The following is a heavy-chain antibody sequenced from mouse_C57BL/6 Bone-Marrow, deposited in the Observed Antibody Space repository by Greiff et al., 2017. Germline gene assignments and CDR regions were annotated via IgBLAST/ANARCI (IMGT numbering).Heavy chain of an antibody. CDR2: IDPENGDT. J-gene: IGHJ1*03. CDR1: GFNIKDDY. Sequence: EVKLMESGAELVRPGASVKLSCTASGFNIKDDYMHWVKQRPEQGLEWIGWIDPENGDTEYASKFQGKATITADTSSNTAYLQLSSLTSEDTAVYYCTTSPLDYFDVWGTGTTVTVSS. V-gene: IGHV14-4*01. CDR3: TTSPLDYFDV.